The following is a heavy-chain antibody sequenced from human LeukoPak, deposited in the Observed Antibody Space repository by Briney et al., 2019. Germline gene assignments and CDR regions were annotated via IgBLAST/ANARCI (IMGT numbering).Heavy chain of an antibody. J-gene: IGHJ4*02. CDR3: AKLKGWYGEGYFDY. CDR2: IYSDGRT. Sequence: GGSLRLSCAASGFAVSGNYMSWVRQAPGKGLEWVSVIYSDGRTYYTDSVKGRFTISRDISKNTLFLQMTSLRAGDTAVYYCAKLKGWYGEGYFDYWGQGTLVTVSS. CDR1: GFAVSGNY. D-gene: IGHD3-10*01. V-gene: IGHV3-53*01.